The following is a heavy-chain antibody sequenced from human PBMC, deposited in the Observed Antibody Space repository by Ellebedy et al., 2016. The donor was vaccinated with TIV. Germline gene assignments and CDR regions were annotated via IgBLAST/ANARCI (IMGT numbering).Heavy chain of an antibody. J-gene: IGHJ4*02. CDR1: GFTFGDYV. V-gene: IGHV3-49*04. CDR2: IRSKAYGGTI. D-gene: IGHD3/OR15-3a*01. Sequence: GESLKISCTASGFTFGDYVMSWVRQAPGKGLEWVGFIRSKAYGGTIEYAASVKGRFMISRDDSKGIAYLQMNSLKTEDTAVYYCTRDLVGLGYFDSWGQGTLVTVSS. CDR3: TRDLVGLGYFDS.